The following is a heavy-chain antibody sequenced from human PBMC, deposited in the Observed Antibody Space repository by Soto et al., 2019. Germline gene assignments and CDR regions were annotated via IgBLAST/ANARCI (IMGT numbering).Heavy chain of an antibody. CDR3: ARRGTGTYFDY. CDR2: ISGSGDST. D-gene: IGHD6-13*01. V-gene: IGHV3-23*01. Sequence: EVQLLDSGGGLVQPGGSLRLSCAASGFTFSSYAMNWVRQAPGKGLEWVSVISGSGDSTYYADSVKGRFTISRDNSKNTLYLQMNSLRTEDTAVYYCARRGTGTYFDYWGQGILVSVAS. CDR1: GFTFSSYA. J-gene: IGHJ4*02.